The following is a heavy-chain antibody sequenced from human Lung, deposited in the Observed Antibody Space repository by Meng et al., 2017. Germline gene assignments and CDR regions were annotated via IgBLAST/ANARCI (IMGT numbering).Heavy chain of an antibody. Sequence: QVQLVQSGAEVKKPGASVKVSCKASGYTFTSHYMHWVRQAPGQGLEWMGIIDPSGGSTDYAQKFQGRVTVTGDTSTSTVYMDLSSLRSEDTAVYYCTISNYGNFDYWGQGTLVTVSS. CDR3: TISNYGNFDY. D-gene: IGHD4-11*01. CDR1: GYTFTSHY. V-gene: IGHV1-46*03. J-gene: IGHJ4*02. CDR2: IDPSGGST.